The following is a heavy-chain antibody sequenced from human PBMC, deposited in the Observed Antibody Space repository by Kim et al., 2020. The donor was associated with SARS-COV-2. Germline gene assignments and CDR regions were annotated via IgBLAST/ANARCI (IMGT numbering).Heavy chain of an antibody. CDR3: AREGDPVTTPGMDV. Sequence: GGSLRLSCAASGFTFSSYGMHWVRQAPGKGLEWVAVIWYDGSNKYYADSVKGRFTISRDNSKNTLYLQMNSLRAEDTAVYYCAREGDPVTTPGMDVWGQGTTVTVSS. CDR2: IWYDGSNK. D-gene: IGHD4-17*01. J-gene: IGHJ6*02. V-gene: IGHV3-33*01. CDR1: GFTFSSYG.